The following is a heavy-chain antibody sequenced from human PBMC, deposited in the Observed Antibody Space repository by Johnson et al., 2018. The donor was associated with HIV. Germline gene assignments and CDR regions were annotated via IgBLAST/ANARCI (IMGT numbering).Heavy chain of an antibody. CDR2: IWYDGSNK. Sequence: QVLLVESGGGVVQPGRSLRLSCAASGFTFSSYGMHWVRQAPGKVLEWVAVIWYDGSNKYYADSVKGRFTISRDNSKNTLYLQMNSLRAEDTAVYYCARGGQLVAFDIWGQGTIVTVSS. V-gene: IGHV3-33*01. D-gene: IGHD6-6*01. CDR1: GFTFSSYG. CDR3: ARGGQLVAFDI. J-gene: IGHJ3*02.